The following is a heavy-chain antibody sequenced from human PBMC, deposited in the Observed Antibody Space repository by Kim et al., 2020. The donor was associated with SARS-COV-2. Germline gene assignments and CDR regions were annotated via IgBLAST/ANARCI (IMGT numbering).Heavy chain of an antibody. Sequence: ASVKVSCKASGYTFTSYDINWVRQATGQGLEWMGWMNPNSGNTGYAQKFQGRVTMTRNTSISTAYIELSSLRSEDTAVYYCARGKGPNYYDSSGYYNYYFDYWGQGTLVTVSS. CDR3: ARGKGPNYYDSSGYYNYYFDY. J-gene: IGHJ4*02. D-gene: IGHD3-22*01. CDR1: GYTFTSYD. V-gene: IGHV1-8*02. CDR2: MNPNSGNT.